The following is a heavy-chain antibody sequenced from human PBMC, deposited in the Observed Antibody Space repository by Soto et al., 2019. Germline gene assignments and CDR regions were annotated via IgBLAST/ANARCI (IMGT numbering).Heavy chain of an antibody. J-gene: IGHJ6*02. Sequence: GGSLRLPCAASGFTFSSYAMSWVRQAPGKGLEWVSAISGSGGSTYYADSVKGRFTISRDNSKNTLYLQMNSLRAEDTAVYYCAKEGVSYYYYCGMDVWGQGTTVTVSS. V-gene: IGHV3-23*01. CDR3: AKEGVSYYYYCGMDV. CDR2: ISGSGGST. D-gene: IGHD2-8*01. CDR1: GFTFSSYA.